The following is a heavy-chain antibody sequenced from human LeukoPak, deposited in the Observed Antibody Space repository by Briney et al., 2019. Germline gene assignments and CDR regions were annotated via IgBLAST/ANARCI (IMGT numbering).Heavy chain of an antibody. CDR1: GFTFSSYG. Sequence: PGRSLRLSCAASGFTFSSYGMHWVRQAPGKGLEWVAVISYDGSNKYYADSVKGRFTISRDNSKNTLYLQMNSLRAEDTAVYYCARRLGGSSEGYEFWGQGPLVTVSS. CDR2: ISYDGSNK. J-gene: IGHJ4*02. V-gene: IGHV3-30*03. D-gene: IGHD1-26*01. CDR3: ARRLGGSSEGYEF.